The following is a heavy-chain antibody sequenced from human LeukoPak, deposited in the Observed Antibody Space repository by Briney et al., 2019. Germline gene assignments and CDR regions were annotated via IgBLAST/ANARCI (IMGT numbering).Heavy chain of an antibody. V-gene: IGHV3-30*04. CDR2: ISYDGTNK. Sequence: GGSLRLSSAASGFTFNSYAMHWVRQAPGKGLEWVALISYDGTNKYYADSVKGRFSISRDNSKNTLWLQMNSLRAEDTAVYYCARDPGLYFYNYYMDVWGKGTTVTVS. J-gene: IGHJ6*03. D-gene: IGHD3-10*01. CDR3: ARDPGLYFYNYYMDV. CDR1: GFTFNSYA.